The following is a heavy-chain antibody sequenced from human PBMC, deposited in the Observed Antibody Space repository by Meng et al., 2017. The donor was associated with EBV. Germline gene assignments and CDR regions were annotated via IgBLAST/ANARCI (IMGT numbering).Heavy chain of an antibody. CDR1: GGTFSSYA. Sequence: QVQLVQSGAEVKKPGSSVKVSCKSSGGTFSSYAISWVRQAPGQGLEWMGGIIPIFGTANYAQKFQGRVTITADESTSTAYMELSSLRSEDTAVYYCARGRTYYYDSSGYYYKYYLDYWGQGTLVTVSS. CDR2: IIPIFGTA. V-gene: IGHV1-69*01. D-gene: IGHD3-22*01. J-gene: IGHJ4*02. CDR3: ARGRTYYYDSSGYYYKYYLDY.